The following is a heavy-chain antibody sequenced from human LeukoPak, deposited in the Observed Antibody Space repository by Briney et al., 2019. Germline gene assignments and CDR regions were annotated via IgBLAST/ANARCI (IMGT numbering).Heavy chain of an antibody. CDR1: GFMFSSYA. D-gene: IGHD6-6*01. CDR2: VIGTGERT. J-gene: IGHJ3*02. CDR3: TGEAALDAFDI. Sequence: GGSLRLSCAASGFMFSSYAMSWVRQAPGKGLEWVANVIGTGERTYYADSVKGRFTISRDNAKNELYLQMNSLRAEDTAVYFCTGEAALDAFDIWGQGTMVTVSS. V-gene: IGHV3-23*01.